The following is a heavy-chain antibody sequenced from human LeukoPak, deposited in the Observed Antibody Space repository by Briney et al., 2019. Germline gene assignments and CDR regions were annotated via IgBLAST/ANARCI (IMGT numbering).Heavy chain of an antibody. V-gene: IGHV1-69*01. J-gene: IGHJ4*02. CDR1: GGTFSSYA. CDR3: AGGGAGASYFDY. D-gene: IGHD1-26*01. CDR2: IIPIFGTA. Sequence: SVKVSCKASGGTFSSYAISWVRQAPGQGLEWMGGIIPIFGTANYAQKFQGRVTITADESTSTAYMELSSLRSEDSAVYYCAGGGAGASYFDYWGQGTLVTVSS.